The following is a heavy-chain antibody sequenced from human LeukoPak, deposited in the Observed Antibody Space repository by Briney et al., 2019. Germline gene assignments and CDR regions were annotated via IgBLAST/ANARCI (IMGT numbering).Heavy chain of an antibody. Sequence: PSETLSLTCTVSGGSISSYYWSWIRQPPGKGLEWIGYIYYSGSTNYNPSLKSRVTISVDTSKNQFSLKLSSVTAADTAVYYCARVGGIVVVPAAMPYYYYMDVWGKGTTVTVSS. V-gene: IGHV4-59*01. D-gene: IGHD2-2*01. CDR1: GGSISSYY. CDR3: ARVGGIVVVPAAMPYYYYMDV. CDR2: IYYSGST. J-gene: IGHJ6*03.